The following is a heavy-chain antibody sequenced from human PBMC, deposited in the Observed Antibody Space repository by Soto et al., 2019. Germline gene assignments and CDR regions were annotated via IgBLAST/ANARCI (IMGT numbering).Heavy chain of an antibody. Sequence: PSETLSLTCTVSGGSISSYYWSWIRQPPGKGLEWIGYIYYSGSTNYNPSLKSRVTISVDTSKNQFSLKLSSVTAADTAVYYCARNYGHAYDIWGQGTMVTVSS. CDR2: IYYSGST. J-gene: IGHJ3*02. V-gene: IGHV4-59*01. CDR1: GGSISSYY. CDR3: ARNYGHAYDI. D-gene: IGHD1-7*01.